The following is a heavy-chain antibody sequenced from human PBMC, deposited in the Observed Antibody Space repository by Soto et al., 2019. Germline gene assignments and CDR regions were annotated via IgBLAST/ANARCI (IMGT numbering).Heavy chain of an antibody. J-gene: IGHJ6*02. Sequence: GGSLRLSCAASGFTFSSYSMNWVRQAPGKGLEWVSSISSSSSYIYYADSVKGRFTISRDNAKNSLYLQMNSLRAEDTAVYYCARECSGGSCYPFPLGMDVWGQGTTVTVSS. CDR3: ARECSGGSCYPFPLGMDV. D-gene: IGHD2-15*01. CDR1: GFTFSSYS. V-gene: IGHV3-21*01. CDR2: ISSSSSYI.